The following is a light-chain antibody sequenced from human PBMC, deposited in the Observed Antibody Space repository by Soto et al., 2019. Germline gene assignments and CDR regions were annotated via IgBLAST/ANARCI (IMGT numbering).Light chain of an antibody. CDR3: QQYSSLWT. J-gene: IGKJ1*01. CDR2: GAS. V-gene: IGKV3-20*01. CDR1: QSVSSSY. Sequence: EIVLTQSPATLSSFPGDRVTLSCRASQSVSSSYLAWYQQKPGQAPRLLIYGASSRATGIPDRFSGSGSGTDFTLTISRLEPEDFAVYYCQQYSSLWTFGQGTKVDIK.